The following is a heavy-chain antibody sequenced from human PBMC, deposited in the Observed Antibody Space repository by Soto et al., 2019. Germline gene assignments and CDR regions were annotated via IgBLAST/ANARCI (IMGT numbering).Heavy chain of an antibody. D-gene: IGHD3-3*01. CDR3: ARDKRLEWPYSYYYYYGMDV. CDR2: ISSSSSTI. J-gene: IGHJ6*02. Sequence: GGSLRLSCAASGFTFSSYSMNWVRQAPGKGLERVSYISSSSSTIYYADSVKGRFTISRDNAKNSLYLQMDSLRDEDTAVYYCARDKRLEWPYSYYYYYGMDVWGQGTTVTVSS. V-gene: IGHV3-48*02. CDR1: GFTFSSYS.